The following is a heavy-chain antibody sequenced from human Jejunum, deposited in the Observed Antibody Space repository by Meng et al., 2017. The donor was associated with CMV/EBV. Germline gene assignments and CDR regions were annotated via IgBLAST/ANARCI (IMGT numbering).Heavy chain of an antibody. D-gene: IGHD2-2*01. Sequence: LTCAVYGASFGGYYWSWIRQPPGKGLEWIEEINHIGSTKYNPSLRSRVTISLDTSKNQFSLKLNSVTAADTAIYYCARRVVPAAIGYWGQGSLVTVSS. CDR2: INHIGST. CDR1: GASFGGYY. J-gene: IGHJ4*02. V-gene: IGHV4-34*01. CDR3: ARRVVPAAIGY.